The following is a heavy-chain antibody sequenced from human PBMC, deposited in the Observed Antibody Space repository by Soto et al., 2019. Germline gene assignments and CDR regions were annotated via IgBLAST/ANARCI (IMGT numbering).Heavy chain of an antibody. CDR3: AVTMVRRVSMFYYYYGMDV. Sequence: QVQLVQSGAEVKKPGSSVKVSCKASGGTFSSYAISWVRRAPGQGLEWMGGIIPIFGTANYAQKFQDRVTLRTDESTRTDYMQRRSLRSDDTAVYYCAVTMVRRVSMFYYYYGMDVSGQGTTVTVSS. CDR2: IIPIFGTA. D-gene: IGHD3-10*01. CDR1: GGTFSSYA. V-gene: IGHV1-69*01. J-gene: IGHJ6*02.